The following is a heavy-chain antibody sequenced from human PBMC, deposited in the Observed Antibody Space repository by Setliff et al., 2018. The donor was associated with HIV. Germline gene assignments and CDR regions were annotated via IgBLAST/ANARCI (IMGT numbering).Heavy chain of an antibody. J-gene: IGHJ6*03. D-gene: IGHD2-15*01. V-gene: IGHV1-2*02. Sequence: ASVKVSCKASGYTFNSYGISWVRQAPGQGFEWMGWINPNSGGTTYVQKFQGRVTMTMDTSTTTAYMELSGLKSDDTAVYYCARDHVVCSGGTCRSDDPYYYYYMNVWGQGTTVTVSS. CDR1: GYTFNSYG. CDR3: ARDHVVCSGGTCRSDDPYYYYYMNV. CDR2: INPNSGGT.